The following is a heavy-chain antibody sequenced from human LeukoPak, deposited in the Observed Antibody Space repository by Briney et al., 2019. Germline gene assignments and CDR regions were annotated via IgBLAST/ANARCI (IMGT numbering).Heavy chain of an antibody. Sequence: GGSLRLSCAASGFTFSSYAMSGVRQAPGKGLEWGSAISGSGGSTYYADSVKGRFTISRDNSKSTLYLQMNSLRAEDTAVYYCANPLSSSSYSFDYWGQGTLVTVSS. D-gene: IGHD6-13*01. CDR2: ISGSGGST. CDR1: GFTFSSYA. J-gene: IGHJ4*02. V-gene: IGHV3-23*01. CDR3: ANPLSSSSYSFDY.